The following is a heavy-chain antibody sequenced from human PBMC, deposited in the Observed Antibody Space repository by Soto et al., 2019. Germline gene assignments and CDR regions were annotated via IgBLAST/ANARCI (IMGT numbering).Heavy chain of an antibody. CDR2: ISSTSTTI. V-gene: IGHV3-48*01. CDR3: ARDPYDPIAGVSY. J-gene: IGHJ1*01. Sequence: EVQLVESGGRVVQPGGSLRLSCAASVFTFRNYNMNWVRQAPGKGLEWVSHISSTSTTIYYADSVKGRFTVSRDNAKNSLLLQMNSLRGDDTAVYYYARDPYDPIAGVSYWGQGPLVTVSS. CDR1: VFTFRNYN. D-gene: IGHD1-26*01.